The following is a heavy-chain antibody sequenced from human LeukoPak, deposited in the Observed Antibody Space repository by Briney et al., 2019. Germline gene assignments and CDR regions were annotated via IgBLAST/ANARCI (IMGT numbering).Heavy chain of an antibody. V-gene: IGHV3-23*01. Sequence: PGGSLRLSCAASGFTFSSYAMSWVRQAPGKGLEWVSAISGSGGSTYYADPVKGRFTTSRDNSKNTQYMQMNSPRAENTALYYCAKDLHDDYDSSGYSFAYWGQGTLVTVSS. J-gene: IGHJ4*02. D-gene: IGHD3-22*01. CDR1: GFTFSSYA. CDR2: ISGSGGST. CDR3: AKDLHDDYDSSGYSFAY.